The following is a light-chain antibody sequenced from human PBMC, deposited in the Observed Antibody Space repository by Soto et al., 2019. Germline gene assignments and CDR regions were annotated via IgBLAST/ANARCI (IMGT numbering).Light chain of an antibody. CDR3: CSYTTRTTYV. CDR2: GVN. V-gene: IGLV2-14*03. J-gene: IGLJ1*01. Sequence: QSVLTQPASVSGSPGQSITISCTGTVSDVGGYDSVSWYQQHPGRAPKLIIYGVNNRPSGVSNRFSASKSADTASLTISGLQAEDEANYYCCSYTTRTTYVFGTGTKVTV. CDR1: VSDVGGYDS.